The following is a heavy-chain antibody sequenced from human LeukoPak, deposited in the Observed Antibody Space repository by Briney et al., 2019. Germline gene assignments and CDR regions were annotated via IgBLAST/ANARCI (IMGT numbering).Heavy chain of an antibody. CDR2: ISYDGSNK. D-gene: IGHD3-22*01. Sequence: GSLRLSCAASGFTFSSYGMHWVRQAPGKGLEWVAVISYDGSNKYYADSVKGRFTISRDNSKNTLYLQMNSLRAEDTAVYYCAKGTYHYDSSGYYYRYYFDYWGQGTLVTVSS. J-gene: IGHJ4*02. CDR3: AKGTYHYDSSGYYYRYYFDY. CDR1: GFTFSSYG. V-gene: IGHV3-30*18.